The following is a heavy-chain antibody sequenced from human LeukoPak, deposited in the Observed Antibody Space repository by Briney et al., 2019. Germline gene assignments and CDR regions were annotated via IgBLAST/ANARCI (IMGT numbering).Heavy chain of an antibody. D-gene: IGHD1-26*01. CDR2: IYTTGMT. Sequence: SETLSLTCTVSTGSISSYFWGWVRQPAGKGLEWIGRIYTTGMTHYNPSLKSRLTMSIDTSKNRFSLTLRSVTAADTAVYYCGRQGYTASYYFVDYWSQGTLVAVS. CDR3: GRQGYTASYYFVDY. CDR1: TGSISSYF. V-gene: IGHV4-4*07. J-gene: IGHJ4*02.